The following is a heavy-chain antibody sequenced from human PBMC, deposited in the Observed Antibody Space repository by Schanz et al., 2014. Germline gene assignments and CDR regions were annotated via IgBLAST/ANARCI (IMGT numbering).Heavy chain of an antibody. CDR3: TSEAHNHDGLRSYSNV. J-gene: IGHJ4*02. Sequence: QVQLVQSGTEVKKPGASVKVSCKASGYTFTNFYIHWVRQAPGQGLEWVGIINPSEGGTSFPQKFKDRLTMTRDTSTSAFYMELSSLRSEDTAVYFCTSEAHNHDGLRSYSNVWGQGTLVTVTS. D-gene: IGHD3-10*01. V-gene: IGHV1-46*01. CDR2: INPSEGGT. CDR1: GYTFTNFY.